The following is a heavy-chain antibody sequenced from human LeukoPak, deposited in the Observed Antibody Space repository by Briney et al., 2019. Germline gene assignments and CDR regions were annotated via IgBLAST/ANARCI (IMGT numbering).Heavy chain of an antibody. V-gene: IGHV3-23*01. CDR3: AKGPGPYGDYYFDY. J-gene: IGHJ4*02. Sequence: GGSLILSCAASGFTFSSYAMSWVRQAPGKGLEWVSAISGSGGSTYYADSVKGRFTISRDNSKNTLYLQMNSLRAEDTAVYYCAKGPGPYGDYYFDYWGQGTLVTVSS. CDR1: GFTFSSYA. CDR2: ISGSGGST. D-gene: IGHD4-17*01.